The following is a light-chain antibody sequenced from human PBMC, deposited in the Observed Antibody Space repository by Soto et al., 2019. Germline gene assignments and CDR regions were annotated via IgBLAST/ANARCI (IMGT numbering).Light chain of an antibody. V-gene: IGKV3-20*01. J-gene: IGKJ1*01. Sequence: EIVLTQSPGTLSLSPGERATLSCRASQSVSSNYLAWYQQKPGQAPRLLIYGASSRATGIPDRFSGSASGTDFTLTISRLEPEDFAVYYCQQYLRSPRTLGQGTKVDIK. CDR3: QQYLRSPRT. CDR2: GAS. CDR1: QSVSSNY.